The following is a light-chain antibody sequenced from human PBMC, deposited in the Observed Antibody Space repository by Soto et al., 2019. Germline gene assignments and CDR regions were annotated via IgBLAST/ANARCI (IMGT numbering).Light chain of an antibody. V-gene: IGKV2D-29*01. CDR3: LQKGT. J-gene: IGKJ2*01. CDR1: ETLRNRDGNTH. CDR2: DVS. Sequence: VTQTPLSLSVTPGQPASISCRIPETLRNRDGNTHVHWYLQKAGQPPQVLIYDVSNRFSGVPDRFTGSGSGTHFTLQISRVEAEDVGVYYCLQKGTFGQGTNLEIK.